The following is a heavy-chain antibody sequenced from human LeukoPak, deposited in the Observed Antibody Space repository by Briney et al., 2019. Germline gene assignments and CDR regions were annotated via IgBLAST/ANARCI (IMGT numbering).Heavy chain of an antibody. V-gene: IGHV3-66*01. CDR1: GFTVSNND. Sequence: GGSLRLSCAASGFTVSNNDMSWVRQDPGKGLEWVSVIYKIGNTFYADFVKGRFTISRDNFKNTLNLQMNSLRAEDTALYYCARGLVVGGTGVWAFDIWGQGTMVTVSS. D-gene: IGHD1-26*01. J-gene: IGHJ3*02. CDR3: ARGLVVGGTGVWAFDI. CDR2: IYKIGNT.